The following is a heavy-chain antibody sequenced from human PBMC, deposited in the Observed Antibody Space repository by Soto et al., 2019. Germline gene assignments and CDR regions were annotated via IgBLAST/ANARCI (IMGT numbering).Heavy chain of an antibody. V-gene: IGHV3-15*01. CDR3: TTSNLGVDF. CDR1: GLLFSDVW. CDR2: IKTKPDDGTV. J-gene: IGHJ1*01. D-gene: IGHD3-16*01. Sequence: GSLRLSCAASGLLFSDVWMTWVRQAPGKGLEWVGRIKTKPDDGTVDYSAPVRGRFTISRDDSKKTLYLQMTGLKSDDTGVYYCTTSNLGVDFWGQGTLVTVSS.